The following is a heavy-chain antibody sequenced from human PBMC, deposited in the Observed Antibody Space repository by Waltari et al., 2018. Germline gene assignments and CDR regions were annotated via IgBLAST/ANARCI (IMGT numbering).Heavy chain of an antibody. V-gene: IGHV3-64*07. Sequence: EVQLVESGGGLVQPGGSLRLSCTASGFRFSGDAMHWVRQAPGKGLEYFSAISGNGDSIYYADSVKGRFTISRDNSKNMLYLQMGSLRAEDMAVYYCARDGRPYGGPNWFDPWGQGTLVTVSS. CDR1: GFRFSGDA. D-gene: IGHD3-10*01. J-gene: IGHJ5*02. CDR2: ISGNGDSI. CDR3: ARDGRPYGGPNWFDP.